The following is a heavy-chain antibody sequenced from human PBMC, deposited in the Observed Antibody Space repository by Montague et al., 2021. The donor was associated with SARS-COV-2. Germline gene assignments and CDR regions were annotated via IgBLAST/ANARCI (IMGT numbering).Heavy chain of an antibody. D-gene: IGHD6-13*01. Sequence: SETLSLTCSVSGGSISTSYYYWGWIRQPPGKGLEWFGSVYYSASTYSNPPLKSRVTVSVDPSKNQFSLKISSVTAADTAVYFCAGQSASSPFDHWGQGTLVTVSS. CDR3: AGQSASSPFDH. CDR1: GGSISTSYYY. CDR2: VYYSAST. V-gene: IGHV4-39*01. J-gene: IGHJ4*02.